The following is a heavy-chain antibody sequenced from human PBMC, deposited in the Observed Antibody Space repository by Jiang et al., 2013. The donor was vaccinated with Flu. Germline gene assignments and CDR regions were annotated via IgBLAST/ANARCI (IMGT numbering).Heavy chain of an antibody. J-gene: IGHJ6*02. CDR3: ARINMVQGVIDYYYGMDV. D-gene: IGHD3-10*01. CDR1: GYTFTNYG. V-gene: IGHV1-18*01. Sequence: GAEVKKPGASVKVSCKASGYTFTNYGISWVRQAPGQGLEWMGWISAYNGNTNYAQKLQGRVTMTTDTSTSTAYMELRSLRSDDTAVYYCARINMVQGVIDYYYGMDVWGQGTTVTISS. CDR2: ISAYNGNT.